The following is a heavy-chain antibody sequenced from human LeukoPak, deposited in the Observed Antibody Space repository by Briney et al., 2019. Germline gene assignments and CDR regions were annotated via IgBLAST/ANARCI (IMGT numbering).Heavy chain of an antibody. CDR3: ARGRGGWLRSAYYYNGMDV. CDR2: IKGDGSST. D-gene: IGHD5-12*01. J-gene: IGHJ6*02. CDR1: GFTFSSNW. Sequence: GGSLRLSCAASGFTFSSNWMHWVRQAPGKGLVWVSRIKGDGSSTSYADSVKGRFTISRDNAKNTLFLQMNSLRAEDTAVYYCARGRGGWLRSAYYYNGMDVWGQGTTVTVSS. V-gene: IGHV3-74*01.